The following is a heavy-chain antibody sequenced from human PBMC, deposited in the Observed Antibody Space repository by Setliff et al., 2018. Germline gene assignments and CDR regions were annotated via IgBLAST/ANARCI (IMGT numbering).Heavy chain of an antibody. CDR2: IYTGGST. Sequence: SETLSLTCIVSGVSVSRHYWSWIRQPPGKTLEWIGYIYTGGSTTYNPSLKSRVTLSLDTSKNHLSLNLNSVTAADTAVYYCARGINTVSWTPKYWGQGTLVTVSS. CDR3: ARGINTVSWTPKY. J-gene: IGHJ4*02. V-gene: IGHV4-4*08. CDR1: GVSVSRHY. D-gene: IGHD2-2*02.